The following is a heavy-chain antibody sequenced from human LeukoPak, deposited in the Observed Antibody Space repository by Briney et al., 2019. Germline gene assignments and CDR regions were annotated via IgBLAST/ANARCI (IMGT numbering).Heavy chain of an antibody. CDR2: INPSGGST. CDR1: GYTFINYF. V-gene: IGHV1-46*01. Sequence: ASVKVSCRTSGYTFINYFIHWVRQAPGQGLEWMGIINPSGGSTSYAQKFQGRVTMTRDTSTSTVYMELSSLRSEDTAVYYCARVDPYYGSGSLDYWGQGTLVTVSS. CDR3: ARVDPYYGSGSLDY. J-gene: IGHJ4*02. D-gene: IGHD3-10*01.